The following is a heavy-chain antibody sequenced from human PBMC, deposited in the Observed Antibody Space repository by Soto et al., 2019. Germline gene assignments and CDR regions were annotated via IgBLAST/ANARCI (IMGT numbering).Heavy chain of an antibody. CDR1: GYTFTSYA. D-gene: IGHD2-21*01. V-gene: IGHV1-3*01. Sequence: ASVKVSCKASGYTFTSYAMHWVRQAPGQRLEWMGWINAGNGNTKYSQKFQGRVTITRDTSASTAYMELSSLRSEDTAVYYCARRVVVVRAPDYCGQGTLVTVSS. CDR2: INAGNGNT. CDR3: ARRVVVVRAPDY. J-gene: IGHJ4*02.